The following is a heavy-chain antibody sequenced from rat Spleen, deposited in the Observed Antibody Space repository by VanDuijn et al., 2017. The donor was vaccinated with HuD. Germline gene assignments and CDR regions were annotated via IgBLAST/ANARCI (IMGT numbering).Heavy chain of an antibody. CDR2: ITNTGGST. J-gene: IGHJ2*01. Sequence: EVQLVESGGGLVQPGRSLKLSCVASGFTFNNYWMTWVRQAPGMGLEWVASITNTGGSTYYPDSVKGRFTISRDNAKSTLYLQLDSLRSEDTATYYCATETFYDGTYYPGGFDYWGQGVMVTVSS. D-gene: IGHD1-12*02. CDR1: GFTFNNYW. CDR3: ATETFYDGTYYPGGFDY. V-gene: IGHV5-31*01.